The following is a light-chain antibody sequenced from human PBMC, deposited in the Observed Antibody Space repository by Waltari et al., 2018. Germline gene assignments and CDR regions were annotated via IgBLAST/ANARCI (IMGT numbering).Light chain of an antibody. CDR2: DAS. V-gene: IGKV3-11*01. CDR3: QQRSNWPRT. CDR1: QSVSRY. Sequence: EIVLTQSPATLSLSPGERATLSCRASQSVSRYLAWYQQKPGQAPRLLIYDASDRATGIPARFSGSGSGTDFTLTISSLEPEDFVVYYCQQRSNWPRTFGQGTKLEIK. J-gene: IGKJ2*01.